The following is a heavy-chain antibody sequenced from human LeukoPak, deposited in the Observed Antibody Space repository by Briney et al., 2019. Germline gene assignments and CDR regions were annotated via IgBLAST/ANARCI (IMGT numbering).Heavy chain of an antibody. CDR3: ARNGGSGWNSDYAFDY. CDR1: GYTFTGYY. Sequence: ASVKVSCKASGYTFTGYYMHWVRQAPGQGPEWMGWINPNSGGTNYAQKFQGRVTMTRDTSISTAYMELSRLRSDDTAVYYCARNGGSGWNSDYAFDYWGQGTLVTVSS. CDR2: INPNSGGT. V-gene: IGHV1-2*02. J-gene: IGHJ4*02. D-gene: IGHD1-7*01.